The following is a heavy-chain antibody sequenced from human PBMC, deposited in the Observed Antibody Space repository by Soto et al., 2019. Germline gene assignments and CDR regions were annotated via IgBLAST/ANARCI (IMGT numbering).Heavy chain of an antibody. J-gene: IGHJ4*02. CDR2: LSAHNGNT. Sequence: QVHLVQSGAEVKKPGASVKVSCKGSGYIFTTYGITWVRQAPGQGLEWMGWLSAHNGNTNYAQKLQGRVTVTRDTSTSTAYMELRNLSSDDTDVYYCARGRYGDYWGQGALVTVSS. CDR3: ARGRYGDY. CDR1: GYIFTTYG. D-gene: IGHD1-1*01. V-gene: IGHV1-18*01.